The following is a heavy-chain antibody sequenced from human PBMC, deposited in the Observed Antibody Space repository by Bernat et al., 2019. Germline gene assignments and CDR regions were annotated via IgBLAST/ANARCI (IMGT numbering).Heavy chain of an antibody. CDR1: GFIFSRYW. CDR2: INMDESTT. D-gene: IGHD1-7*01. J-gene: IGHJ5*01. Sequence: EVQLVASGGGLVQPGGSLRLSCAASGFIFSRYWMHWVRQDPAKGLVWVSRINMDESTTNYADSVKGRFTITRDNAKNTLYLQMNRLRDEDTALYYCVRDLTGTNTAWGQGSLVTVSS. CDR3: VRDLTGTNTA. V-gene: IGHV3-74*01.